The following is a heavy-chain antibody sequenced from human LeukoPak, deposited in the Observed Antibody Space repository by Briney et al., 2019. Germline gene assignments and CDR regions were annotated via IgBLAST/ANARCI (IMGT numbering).Heavy chain of an antibody. V-gene: IGHV1-18*01. CDR1: GCTFTNYG. J-gene: IGHJ4*02. D-gene: IGHD3-22*01. CDR2: ISAYNGNT. CDR3: ARDLTHRRNYDNSGYQIVSAF. Sequence: GASVKVSCKASGCTFTNYGISWVRQAPGQGLECMGWISAYNGNTKYVQKFQGRVTMTTDTSTSTAYMELRSLRSDDTAVYYCARDLTHRRNYDNSGYQIVSAFWGQGTLVTVSS.